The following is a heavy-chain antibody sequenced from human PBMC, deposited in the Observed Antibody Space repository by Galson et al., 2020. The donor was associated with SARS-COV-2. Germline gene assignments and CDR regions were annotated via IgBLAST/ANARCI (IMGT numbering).Heavy chain of an antibody. V-gene: IGHV1-46*01. CDR2: INPSYGNI. CDR3: ARVIYDYGGNYFDY. Sequence: GESLKISCKASGYTFTSYFMHWVRQAPGQGLEWMGMINPSYGNINYAQKFQGRVTMTRDSSTSTVYMELSSLRSEDTAVYYCARVIYDYGGNYFDYWGQGTLVTVSS. D-gene: IGHD3-10*01. CDR1: GYTFTSYF. J-gene: IGHJ4*02.